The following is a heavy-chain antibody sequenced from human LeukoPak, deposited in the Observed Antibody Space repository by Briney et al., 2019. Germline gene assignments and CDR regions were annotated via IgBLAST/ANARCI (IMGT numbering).Heavy chain of an antibody. CDR1: GGSISNYYW. Sequence: TLSLTCSVSGGSISNYYWSWIRQPPGKALEWLALIYWDDDKRYSPSLKSRLTITKDTSKNQVVLTMTNMDPVDTATYYCAHRRQNVYSYEAVVYFQLWGQGTLVTVSS. CDR3: AHRRQNVYSYEAVVYFQL. D-gene: IGHD5-18*01. V-gene: IGHV2-5*08. CDR2: IYWDDDK. J-gene: IGHJ1*01.